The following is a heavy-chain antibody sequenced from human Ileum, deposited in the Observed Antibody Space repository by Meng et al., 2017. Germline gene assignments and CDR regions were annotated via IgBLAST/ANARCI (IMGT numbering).Heavy chain of an antibody. CDR2: VSDDGNEK. V-gene: IGHV3-30*04. Sequence: GGSLRLSCAGSGFTFSDYAIHWVRQVPGKGLEWLAVVSDDGNEKHYAGSVKDRFTSYRDNSKNMVYLQMNSLRADDTAVYYCAKDQSFDPWGQGTLVTVSS. CDR1: GFTFSDYA. CDR3: AKDQSFDP. J-gene: IGHJ5*02.